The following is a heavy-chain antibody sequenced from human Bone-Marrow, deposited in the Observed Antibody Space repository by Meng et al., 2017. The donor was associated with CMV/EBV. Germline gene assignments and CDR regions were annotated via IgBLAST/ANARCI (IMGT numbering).Heavy chain of an antibody. D-gene: IGHD6-13*01. V-gene: IGHV1-69*05. CDR1: GGTFSSYA. Sequence: QGQLVQAGAEVKKPGSSVQVSCKASGGTFSSYAISWVRQAPGQGLEWMGGIIPIFGTANYAQKFQGRVTITTDESTSTAYMELSSLRSEDTAVYYCARSQYSSSWYPFTHWGQGTLVTVSS. CDR3: ARSQYSSSWYPFTH. J-gene: IGHJ4*02. CDR2: IIPIFGTA.